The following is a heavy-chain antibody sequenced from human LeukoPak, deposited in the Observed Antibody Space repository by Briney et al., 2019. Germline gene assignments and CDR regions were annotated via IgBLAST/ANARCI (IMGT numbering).Heavy chain of an antibody. J-gene: IGHJ4*02. D-gene: IGHD2-2*02. V-gene: IGHV1-2*02. CDR3: AREMYCSSTSCYTMGDY. CDR2: INPNSGGT. CDR1: GYTFTGYY. Sequence: GASVKVSCKASGYTFTGYYMHWVRQVPGQGLEWMGWINPNSGGTNYAQKFQGRVTMTRDTSISTAYMELSRLRSDDTAVYYCAREMYCSSTSCYTMGDYWGQGTLVTVSS.